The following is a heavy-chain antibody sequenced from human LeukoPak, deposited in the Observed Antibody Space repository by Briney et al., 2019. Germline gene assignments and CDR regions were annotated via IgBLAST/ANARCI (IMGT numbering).Heavy chain of an antibody. J-gene: IGHJ4*02. CDR3: ARRTGYSSYYFDY. CDR2: IYYSGST. D-gene: IGHD3/OR15-3a*01. CDR1: GGSISSSSFY. Sequence: SETLSLTCTVSGGSISSSSFYWDWIRQPPGKGLEWIGSIYYSGSTYYNPSLKSRVTISVDTSKNQFSLRLSSVTAADTAVYYCARRTGYSSYYFDYWGQGALVTVSS. V-gene: IGHV4-39*01.